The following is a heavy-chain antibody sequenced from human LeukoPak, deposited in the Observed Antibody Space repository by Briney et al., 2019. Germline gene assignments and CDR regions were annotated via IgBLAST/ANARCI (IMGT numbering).Heavy chain of an antibody. D-gene: IGHD5-18*01. V-gene: IGHV1-2*02. CDR2: INPNSGGT. CDR3: ARDLIQLWNDFDY. Sequence: EASVKVSCKASGYTFTGYYMHWVRQAPGQGLEWMGWINPNSGGTNYAQKFQGRVTMTRDTSISTAYMELSRLRSDDTAVYYCARDLIQLWNDFDYWGQGTLVTVSS. CDR1: GYTFTGYY. J-gene: IGHJ4*02.